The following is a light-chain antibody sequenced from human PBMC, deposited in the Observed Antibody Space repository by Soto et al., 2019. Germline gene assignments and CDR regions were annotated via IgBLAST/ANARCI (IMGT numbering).Light chain of an antibody. CDR3: QQYHFAPDT. J-gene: IGKJ2*01. V-gene: IGKV3-20*01. CDR1: ESLARTN. CDR2: GAS. Sequence: IVLTQSPDTLSLSPGDRATLSCRASESLARTNLAWFQQKPGQAPRFLIYGASTRATGIPDRFSGRGSGTDFTLTISRLEPEDFAVYYCQQYHFAPDTFGQGTKLEIK.